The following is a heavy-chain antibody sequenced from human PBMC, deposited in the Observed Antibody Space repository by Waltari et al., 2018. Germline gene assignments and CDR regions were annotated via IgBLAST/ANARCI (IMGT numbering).Heavy chain of an antibody. D-gene: IGHD1-26*01. CDR2: INPNGGGT. J-gene: IGHJ4*02. CDR1: GYTFTGYY. Sequence: QVQLVQSGAEVKKPGASVKVSCKASGYTFTGYYMHWVRQAPGQGLEWMGRINPNGGGTNYAQKFQGRVTMTRDTSISTAYMELSRLRSDDTAVYYCARVTRSGSLDYWGQGTLVTVSS. V-gene: IGHV1-2*06. CDR3: ARVTRSGSLDY.